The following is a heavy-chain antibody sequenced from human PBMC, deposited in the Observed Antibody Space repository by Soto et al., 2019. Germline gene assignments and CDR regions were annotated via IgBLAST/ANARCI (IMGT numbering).Heavy chain of an antibody. Sequence: WVRQAPGQGLEWMGIINPSGGSTSYAQKFQGRVTMTRDTSTSTVYMELSSLRSEDTAVYYCWLHHDDYFDYWGQGTLVTVSS. D-gene: IGHD3-9*01. CDR3: WLHHDDYFDY. V-gene: IGHV1-46*01. CDR2: INPSGGST. J-gene: IGHJ4*02.